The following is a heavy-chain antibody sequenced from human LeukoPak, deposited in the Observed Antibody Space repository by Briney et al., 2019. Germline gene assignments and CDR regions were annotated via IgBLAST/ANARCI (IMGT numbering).Heavy chain of an antibody. CDR1: GGSISSYY. CDR2: IYYSGST. D-gene: IGHD3-3*01. V-gene: IGHV4-59*01. CDR3: ARYRSGYYTE. Sequence: SETLSLTCTVSGGSISSYYWSWIRQPPGKGLEWIGYIYYSGSTNYNPSLKSRVTISVDTSKNQFSLKLNSVTAADTAVYYCARYRSGYYTEWGQGTLVTVSS. J-gene: IGHJ4*02.